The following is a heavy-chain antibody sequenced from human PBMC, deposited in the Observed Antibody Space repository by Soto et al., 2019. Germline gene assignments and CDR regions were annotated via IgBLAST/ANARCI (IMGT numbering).Heavy chain of an antibody. D-gene: IGHD5-18*01. V-gene: IGHV4-30-2*01. CDR1: GGSISSGGYS. Sequence: PSETLSLTCAVSGGSISSGGYSWRWIRQPPGKGLEWIGYIYHSGSTYYNPSLKSRVTISVDRSKNQFSLKLSSVTAADTAVYYCARSSRGYRGYYYYGMDVWGQGATVTVSS. CDR3: ARSSRGYRGYYYYGMDV. CDR2: IYHSGST. J-gene: IGHJ6*02.